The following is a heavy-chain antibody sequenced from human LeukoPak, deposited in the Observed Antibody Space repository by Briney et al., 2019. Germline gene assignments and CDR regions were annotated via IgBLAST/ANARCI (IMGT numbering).Heavy chain of an antibody. CDR3: AREGGGIDY. V-gene: IGHV4-39*07. CDR2: IYYSGST. J-gene: IGHJ4*02. Sequence: SETLSLTCTVSGGSISSSTYYWGWIRQPPGKGLEWIGSIYYSGSTYYNPSLKSRVTISVDTSKNQFSLKLSSLTAADTAVYYCAREGGGIDYWGQGTLVTVSS. D-gene: IGHD2-15*01. CDR1: GGSISSSTYY.